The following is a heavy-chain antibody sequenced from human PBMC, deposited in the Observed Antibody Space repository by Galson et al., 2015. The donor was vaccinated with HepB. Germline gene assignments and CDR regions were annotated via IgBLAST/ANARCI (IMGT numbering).Heavy chain of an antibody. Sequence: SLRLSCAASGFTFSSYSMNWVRQAPGKGLEWVSYISSSSSTIYYADSVKGRFTISRDNAKNSLYLQMNSLRAEDTAVYYCARGGVVVITYYYYYGMDVWGQGTTVTVSS. V-gene: IGHV3-48*01. J-gene: IGHJ6*02. CDR3: ARGGVVVITYYYYYGMDV. CDR1: GFTFSSYS. CDR2: ISSSSSTI. D-gene: IGHD3-22*01.